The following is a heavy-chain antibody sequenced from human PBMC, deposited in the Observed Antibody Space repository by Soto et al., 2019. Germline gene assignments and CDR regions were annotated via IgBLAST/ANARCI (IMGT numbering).Heavy chain of an antibody. Sequence: SETLSLTCTVSGGSISTPGYSWIWIRQPPGKGLEWIGYIYHRGNTNYNPSLKSRVTFSVDTSKNQFSLKLSSVTAADTAVYYCARDKYYDSTGTFDFWGQGTLVTVSS. J-gene: IGHJ4*02. D-gene: IGHD3-22*01. CDR2: IYHRGNT. CDR3: ARDKYYDSTGTFDF. CDR1: GGSISTPGYS. V-gene: IGHV4-61*08.